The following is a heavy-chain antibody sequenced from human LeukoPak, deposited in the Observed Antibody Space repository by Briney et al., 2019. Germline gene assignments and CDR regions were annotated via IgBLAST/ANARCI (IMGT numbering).Heavy chain of an antibody. CDR1: GYTFTSYG. CDR3: ARDGEDIVVVPAALRYSFDY. D-gene: IGHD2-2*01. J-gene: IGHJ4*02. Sequence: ASVKVSYKASGYTFTSYGISWVRQAPGQGLEWMGWISAYNGNTNYAQKLQGRVTMTTDTSTSTAYMELRSLRSDDTAVYYCARDGEDIVVVPAALRYSFDYWGQGTLVTVSS. CDR2: ISAYNGNT. V-gene: IGHV1-18*01.